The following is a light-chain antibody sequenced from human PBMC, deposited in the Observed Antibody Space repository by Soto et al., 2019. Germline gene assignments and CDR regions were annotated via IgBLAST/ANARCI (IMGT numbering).Light chain of an antibody. Sequence: DIQMTQSPSSLSASIGDRVTITCQASQNITNNLSWYQQKPGKAPNLLIYHASKLAKGVTSRFSGSGSGTDFSFIITSLQREDLATYYCQQYYGPPPLTFGQGTRLEIK. CDR3: QQYYGPPPLT. CDR2: HAS. CDR1: QNITNN. J-gene: IGKJ5*01. V-gene: IGKV1-33*01.